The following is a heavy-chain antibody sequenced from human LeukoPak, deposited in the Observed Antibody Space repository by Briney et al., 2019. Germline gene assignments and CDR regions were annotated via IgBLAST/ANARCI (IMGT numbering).Heavy chain of an antibody. Sequence: GGSLRLSCEASGFKVNNIHMSWVRQAPGRGLEWVSVVYGGGGIYYADSVQGRFTISRDNSKNTVYLHMNNLRGDDSALYYCVRDLAGAFDFWGQGTPVKVSS. D-gene: IGHD6-19*01. V-gene: IGHV3-66*01. CDR1: GFKVNNIH. J-gene: IGHJ4*02. CDR3: VRDLAGAFDF. CDR2: VYGGGGI.